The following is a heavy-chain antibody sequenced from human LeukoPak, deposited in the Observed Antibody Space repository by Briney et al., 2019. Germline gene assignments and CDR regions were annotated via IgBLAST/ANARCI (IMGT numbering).Heavy chain of an antibody. CDR1: GGSISSGSYY. D-gene: IGHD6-19*01. Sequence: SETLSLTCTVSGGSISSGSYYWSWIRQPAGKGLKWIGRIYTSGSTNYNPSLKSRVTISVDTSKNQFSLKLSSVTAADTAVYYCAVIAVAGRGYFDYWGQGILVTVSS. CDR3: AVIAVAGRGYFDY. V-gene: IGHV4-61*02. J-gene: IGHJ4*02. CDR2: IYTSGST.